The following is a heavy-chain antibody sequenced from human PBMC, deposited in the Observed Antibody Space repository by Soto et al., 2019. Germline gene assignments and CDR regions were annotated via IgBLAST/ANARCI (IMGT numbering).Heavy chain of an antibody. D-gene: IGHD6-19*01. CDR1: GFTFSSYA. CDR3: AKIPRIAVAGYYYYYGMDV. V-gene: IGHV3-23*01. J-gene: IGHJ6*02. Sequence: GESLKISCAASGFTFSSYAMSWVRQAPGKGLEWVSAISGSGGSTYYADSVKGRFTISRDNSKNTLYLQMNSLRAEDTAVYYCAKIPRIAVAGYYYYYGMDVWGQGTTVTVSS. CDR2: ISGSGGST.